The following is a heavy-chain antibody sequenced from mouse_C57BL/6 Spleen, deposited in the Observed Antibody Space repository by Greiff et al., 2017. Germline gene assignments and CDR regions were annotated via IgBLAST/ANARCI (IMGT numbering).Heavy chain of an antibody. CDR3: ARGGYDYGFAY. D-gene: IGHD2-4*01. Sequence: QVQLQQPGAELVMPGASVKLSCKASGYTFTSYWMHWVKQRPGQGLEWIGEIDPSDSYTNYNQKFKGKSTLTVDKSSSTAYMQLSSLTSEDSAVYYCARGGYDYGFAYWGQGTLVTVSA. J-gene: IGHJ3*01. CDR1: GYTFTSYW. V-gene: IGHV1-69*01. CDR2: IDPSDSYT.